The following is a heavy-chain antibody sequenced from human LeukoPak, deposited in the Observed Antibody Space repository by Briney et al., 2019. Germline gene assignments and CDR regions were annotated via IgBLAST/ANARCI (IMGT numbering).Heavy chain of an antibody. Sequence: SETLSLTCTVSGGSISSYYWSWIRQPPGKGLEWIGYIYYSGSTNYNPSLKSRVTIPVDTSKNQFSLKLSSVTAADTAVYYCARDLYSGSYYSVDYWGQGTLVTVSS. CDR1: GGSISSYY. CDR3: ARDLYSGSYYSVDY. D-gene: IGHD1-26*01. CDR2: IYYSGST. J-gene: IGHJ4*02. V-gene: IGHV4-59*12.